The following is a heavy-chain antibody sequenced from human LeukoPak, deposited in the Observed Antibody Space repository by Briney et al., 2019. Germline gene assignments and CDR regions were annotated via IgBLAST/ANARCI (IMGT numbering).Heavy chain of an antibody. D-gene: IGHD6-13*01. CDR3: AKAPPLAGQQLDL. V-gene: IGHV3-23*01. CDR1: GFTFSSYV. J-gene: IGHJ4*02. CDR2: ISGSGGST. Sequence: PGGSLRLSCAASGFTFSSYVVSWVRQAPGKGLEWVSAISGSGGSTYFADSVKGRFTISRDNSRNTLYLQMNSLRAEDTAVYYCAKAPPLAGQQLDLWGQGTLVTVSS.